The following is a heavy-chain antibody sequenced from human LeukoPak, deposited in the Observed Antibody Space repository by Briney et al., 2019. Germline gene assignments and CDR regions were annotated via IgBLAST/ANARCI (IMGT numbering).Heavy chain of an antibody. J-gene: IGHJ6*02. Sequence: SETLSLTCAVSGGSISSNNWWSWVRQPPGKGLEWIGEVYHSGSTSYNPSLLSRVTISVDKSKNQFSLEMRSVTAADTAVYYCARDVTRQVMDVWGQGTTVTVSS. CDR3: ARDVTRQVMDV. D-gene: IGHD2-15*01. V-gene: IGHV4-4*02. CDR1: GGSISSNNW. CDR2: VYHSGST.